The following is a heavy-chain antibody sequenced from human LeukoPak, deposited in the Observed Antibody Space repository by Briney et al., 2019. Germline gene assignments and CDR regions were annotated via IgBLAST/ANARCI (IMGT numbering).Heavy chain of an antibody. CDR2: IWFDGSNK. D-gene: IGHD1-7*01. CDR3: ATAGNYRFDY. J-gene: IGHJ4*02. Sequence: GGSLRLSCAASGFTFSAYGMHWVRQAPGKGLEWVAVIWFDGSNKYYADSVKGRFTISRDNSKNTLYLQMNSLRAEDTAVYYCATAGNYRFDYWGQGTLVTVSS. CDR1: GFTFSAYG. V-gene: IGHV3-33*01.